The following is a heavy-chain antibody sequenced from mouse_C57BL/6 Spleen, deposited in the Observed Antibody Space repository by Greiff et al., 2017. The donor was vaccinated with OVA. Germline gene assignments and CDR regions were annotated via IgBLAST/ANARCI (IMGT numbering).Heavy chain of an antibody. D-gene: IGHD1-1*01. J-gene: IGHJ2*01. V-gene: IGHV1-64*01. Sequence: QVQLQQPGAELVKPGASVKLSCKASGYTFTSYWMHWVKQRPGQGLEWIGMIHPNSGSTNYNEKFKSKATLTVDKSSSTAYMQLSSLTSEDSAVCFCASMTTVVATDYWGQGTTLTVSS. CDR3: ASMTTVVATDY. CDR1: GYTFTSYW. CDR2: IHPNSGST.